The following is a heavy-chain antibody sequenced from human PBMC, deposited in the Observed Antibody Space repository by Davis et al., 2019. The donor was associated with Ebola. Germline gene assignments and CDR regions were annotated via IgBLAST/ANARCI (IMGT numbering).Heavy chain of an antibody. J-gene: IGHJ3*02. CDR1: GGSISSSNW. Sequence: MPSETLSLTCAVSGGSISSSNWWSWVRQPPGKGLEWIGEIYHSGSTNYNPSLKSRVTISVDTSKSQFSLKLSSVTAADTAVYYCAREVLWNAFDIWGQGTMVTVSS. CDR2: IYHSGST. CDR3: AREVLWNAFDI. D-gene: IGHD3-16*01. V-gene: IGHV4-4*02.